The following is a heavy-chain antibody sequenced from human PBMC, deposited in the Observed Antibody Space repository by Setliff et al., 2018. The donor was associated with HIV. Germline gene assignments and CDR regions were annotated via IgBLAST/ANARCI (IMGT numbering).Heavy chain of an antibody. CDR3: ARHPNEEAQRNHKFDS. V-gene: IGHV4-4*09. D-gene: IGHD1-1*01. CDR1: GGSISGYF. CDR2: IYSSGNT. Sequence: TSETLSLTCTVSGGSISGYFWSWIRQPPGKRLEWIGYIYSSGNTDYNPSLKTRATISLDTSRKQFSLSLSSVTATDTAFYYCARHPNEEAQRNHKFDSRGQGTLVTVSS. J-gene: IGHJ4*02.